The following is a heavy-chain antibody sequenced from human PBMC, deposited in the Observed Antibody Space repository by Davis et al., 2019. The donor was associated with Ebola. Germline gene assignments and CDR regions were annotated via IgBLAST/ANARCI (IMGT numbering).Heavy chain of an antibody. CDR2: LWYDGSNK. V-gene: IGHV3-33*01. CDR3: ARDQRFAGGWFDP. J-gene: IGHJ5*02. CDR1: GFTFSSHG. Sequence: GESLKISCAASGFTFSSHGMHWVRQAPGKRLEWVAGLWYDGSNKYYADSVKGRFTISRDNSKNTLYLQMNSLRAEDTAVYYCARDQRFAGGWFDPWGQGTLVTVSS. D-gene: IGHD3-16*01.